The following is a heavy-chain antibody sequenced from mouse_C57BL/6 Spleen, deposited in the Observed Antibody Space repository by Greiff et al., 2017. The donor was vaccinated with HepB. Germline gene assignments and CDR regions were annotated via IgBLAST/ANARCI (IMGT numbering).Heavy chain of an antibody. CDR1: GYTFTSYW. V-gene: IGHV1-50*01. D-gene: IGHD2-5*01. CDR2: IDPSDSYT. CDR3: ARSNRDAMDY. Sequence: QVQLQQSGAELVKPGASVKLSCKASGYTFTSYWMQWVKQRPGQGLEWIGEIDPSDSYTNYNQKFKGKATLTVDTSSSTAYMQLSSLTSEDSAVYYCARSNRDAMDYWGQGTSVTVSS. J-gene: IGHJ4*01.